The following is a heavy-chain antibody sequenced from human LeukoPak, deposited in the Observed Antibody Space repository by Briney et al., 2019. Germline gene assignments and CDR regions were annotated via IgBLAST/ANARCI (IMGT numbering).Heavy chain of an antibody. D-gene: IGHD3-10*01. Sequence: GGSLRLSCAASGFTFSSYAVHWVRQAPGKGLEWVAVISYDGSNKYYADSVKGRFTISRDNSKNTLYLQMNSLRAEDTAVYYCARVAFGEVLAYYFDYWGQGTLVTVSS. CDR3: ARVAFGEVLAYYFDY. V-gene: IGHV3-30*04. CDR1: GFTFSSYA. CDR2: ISYDGSNK. J-gene: IGHJ4*02.